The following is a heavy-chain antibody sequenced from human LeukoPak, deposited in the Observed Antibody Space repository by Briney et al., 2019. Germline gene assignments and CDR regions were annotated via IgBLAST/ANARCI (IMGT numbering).Heavy chain of an antibody. CDR3: LRDRGILSGYYDWAPDY. Sequence: ASVKVSCKASGYTFSQYGISWVRQAPGQGLEWMGWISPFNGYTNYLQKIEGRVTLTTDTFTSTVYMEMRSLRSDDTAVYYCLRDRGILSGYYDWAPDYRGQGTPVTVSS. J-gene: IGHJ4*02. CDR2: ISPFNGYT. D-gene: IGHD3-9*01. V-gene: IGHV1-18*04. CDR1: GYTFSQYG.